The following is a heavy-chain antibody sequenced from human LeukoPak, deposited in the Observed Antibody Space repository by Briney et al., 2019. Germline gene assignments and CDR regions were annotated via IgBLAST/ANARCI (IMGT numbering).Heavy chain of an antibody. CDR1: GFTFSSYS. J-gene: IGHJ5*02. CDR2: ISSSSSTI. Sequence: GGSLRLSCAASGFTFSSYSMNWVRQAPGKGLEWVSYISSSSSTIHYADSVKGRFTISRDNAKNSLYLQMNSLRAEDTAVYYCARERSNMGYLPSTDYDYVWGSSFGWFDPWGQGTLVTVSS. CDR3: ARERSNMGYLPSTDYDYVWGSSFGWFDP. D-gene: IGHD3-16*01. V-gene: IGHV3-48*04.